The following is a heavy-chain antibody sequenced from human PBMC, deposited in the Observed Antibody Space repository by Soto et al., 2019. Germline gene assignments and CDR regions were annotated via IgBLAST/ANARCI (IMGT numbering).Heavy chain of an antibody. Sequence: GASVKVSCKASGGTFSSYAISWVRQAPGQGLEWMGGIIPIFGTANYAQKFQGRVTITADESTSTAYMELSSLRSEDTAVYYCARELRNYDSSGYYPFFDYWGQGTLVTVSS. J-gene: IGHJ4*02. CDR2: IIPIFGTA. CDR1: GGTFSSYA. D-gene: IGHD3-22*01. CDR3: ARELRNYDSSGYYPFFDY. V-gene: IGHV1-69*13.